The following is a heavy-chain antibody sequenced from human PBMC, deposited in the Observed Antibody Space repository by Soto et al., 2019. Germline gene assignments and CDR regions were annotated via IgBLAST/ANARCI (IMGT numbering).Heavy chain of an antibody. D-gene: IGHD2-21*01. CDR3: TRGGDAYKNGH. Sequence: PSETLSLTCAVPAGSDNIGTYYWSWIRQPPGKGLEWIGFIHYSGSTNYNPSLKSRVTMSVDTSKNQFSLKLTSVNAADTAVYYCTRGGDAYKNGHWGQGTLVTVSS. J-gene: IGHJ4*02. V-gene: IGHV4-61*01. CDR2: IHYSGST. CDR1: AGSDNIGTYY.